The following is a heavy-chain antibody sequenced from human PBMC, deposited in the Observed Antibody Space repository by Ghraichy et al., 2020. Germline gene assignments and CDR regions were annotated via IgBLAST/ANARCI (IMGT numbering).Heavy chain of an antibody. J-gene: IGHJ4*02. CDR3: AREGGYSSGWSSDYFDY. CDR1: GFTFSNYW. Sequence: GALNISCAASGFTFSNYWMSWVRQAPGKGLECVASIKQDGSETYYVDSVKGRFAISRDNAKNSLFLQMNSLRAEDTAVYYCAREGGYSSGWSSDYFDYWGQGILVTVSS. D-gene: IGHD6-19*01. V-gene: IGHV3-7*01. CDR2: IKQDGSET.